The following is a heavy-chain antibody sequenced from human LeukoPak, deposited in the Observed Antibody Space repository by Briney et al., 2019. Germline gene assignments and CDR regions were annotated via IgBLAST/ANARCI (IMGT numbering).Heavy chain of an antibody. CDR2: IYTSGST. D-gene: IGHD2-15*01. Sequence: SETLSLTCTVSGASISSSNYYWSWLRQPAGKGLEWIGRIYTSGSTNYNPSLKSRVTISIDTPKNQFSLKLTSVTAADTAVYYCARHEIRVVAASNWFDPWGQGTLVTVSS. J-gene: IGHJ5*02. V-gene: IGHV4-61*02. CDR1: GASISSSNYY. CDR3: ARHEIRVVAASNWFDP.